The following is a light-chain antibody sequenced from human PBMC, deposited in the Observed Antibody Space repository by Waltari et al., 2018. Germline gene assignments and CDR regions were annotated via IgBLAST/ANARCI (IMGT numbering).Light chain of an antibody. Sequence: ETVLTPSPGNMSLSPGERDTLSCRASQSVTNSHLAWYQQKPGKAPRLIIYGASSRATCIPDRFSGSGSVTDFPLTITILEPEDFAVYYCQQYGNSPRTFGQGTEVEIK. CDR1: QSVTNSH. CDR3: QQYGNSPRT. CDR2: GAS. V-gene: IGKV3-20*01. J-gene: IGKJ1*01.